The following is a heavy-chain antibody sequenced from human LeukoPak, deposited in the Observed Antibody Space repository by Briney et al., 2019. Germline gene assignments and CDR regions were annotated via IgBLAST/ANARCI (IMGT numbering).Heavy chain of an antibody. V-gene: IGHV4-34*01. D-gene: IGHD2-15*01. CDR1: GGSFSGYY. CDR3: ARTRRGYCSGGSCYSNFDY. CDR2: INHSGST. Sequence: SETLSLTCAVYGGSFSGYYWSWIRQPPGKGLEWIGEINHSGSTNYNPSLKSRVTISVDTSKNQFSLKLSSVTAADTAVYYCARTRRGYCSGGSCYSNFDYWGQGTLVTVSS. J-gene: IGHJ4*02.